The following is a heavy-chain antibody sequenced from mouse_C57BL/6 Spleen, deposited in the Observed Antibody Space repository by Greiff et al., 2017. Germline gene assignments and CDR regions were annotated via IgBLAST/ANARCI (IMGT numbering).Heavy chain of an antibody. J-gene: IGHJ4*01. CDR2: ISDGGSST. D-gene: IGHD2-2*01. V-gene: IGHV5-4*01. CDR1: GFTFSSYA. CDR3: ARDHGYDPRDAMDY. Sequence: EVKLVESGGGLVKPGGSLKLSCAASGFTFSSYAMSWVRQTPEKRLEWVATISDGGSSTYYPDNVKGRFTISRDNAKNNLYLQMSHMKSEETDMYDWARDHGYDPRDAMDYWGQGTSVTVSS.